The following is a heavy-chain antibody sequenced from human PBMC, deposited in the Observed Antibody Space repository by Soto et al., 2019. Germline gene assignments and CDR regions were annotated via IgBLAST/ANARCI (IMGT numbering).Heavy chain of an antibody. Sequence: PGGSLRLSCAASGFTFSSYGMHWVRQAPGKGLEWVAVIWYDGSNKYYADSVKGRFTISRDNSKNTLYLQMNSLRAEDTAVYYCARVPFRDRLADYWGQGTLVTVSS. CDR2: IWYDGSNK. J-gene: IGHJ4*02. D-gene: IGHD2-21*01. V-gene: IGHV3-33*01. CDR3: ARVPFRDRLADY. CDR1: GFTFSSYG.